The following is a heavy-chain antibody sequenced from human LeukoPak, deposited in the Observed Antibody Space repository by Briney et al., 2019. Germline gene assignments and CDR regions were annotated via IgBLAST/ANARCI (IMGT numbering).Heavy chain of an antibody. J-gene: IGHJ4*02. CDR2: ISWNSGSI. V-gene: IGHV3-9*01. Sequence: QSGRSLRLSCAASGFTFDDYAMHWVRQAPGKGLEWVSGISWNSGSIGYADSVKGRFTISRDNAKNSLYLQMNSLRAEDTALYYCAKGGSEELESYFDYWGQGTLVTVSS. D-gene: IGHD1-26*01. CDR3: AKGGSEELESYFDY. CDR1: GFTFDDYA.